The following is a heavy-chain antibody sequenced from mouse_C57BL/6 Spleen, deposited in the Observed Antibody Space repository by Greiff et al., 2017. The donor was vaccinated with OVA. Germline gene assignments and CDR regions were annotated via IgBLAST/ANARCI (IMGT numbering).Heavy chain of an antibody. J-gene: IGHJ1*03. Sequence: EVMLVESGGGLVQPKGSLKLSCAASGFSFNTYAMNWVRQAPGKGLEWVARIRSKSNNYATYYADSVKDRFTISRDDSESMLYLQMNNLKTEDTAMYYCVRHALRSHWYFDVWGTGTTVTVSS. CDR1: GFSFNTYA. CDR2: IRSKSNNYAT. D-gene: IGHD1-1*01. CDR3: VRHALRSHWYFDV. V-gene: IGHV10-1*01.